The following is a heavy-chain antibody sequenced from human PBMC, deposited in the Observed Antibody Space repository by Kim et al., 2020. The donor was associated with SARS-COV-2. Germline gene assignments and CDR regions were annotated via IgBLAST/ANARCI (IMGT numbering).Heavy chain of an antibody. J-gene: IGHJ6*02. V-gene: IGHV1-46*01. CDR2: INPSGGST. D-gene: IGHD2-2*02. CDR1: GYTFTSYY. Sequence: ASVKVSCKASGYTFTSYYMHWVRQAPGQGLEWMGIINPSGGSTSYAQKFQGRVTMTRDTSTSTVYMELSSLRSEDTAVYYCAKNIVVVPSAIAWDYYGMDVWGQETTVTVSS. CDR3: AKNIVVVPSAIAWDYYGMDV.